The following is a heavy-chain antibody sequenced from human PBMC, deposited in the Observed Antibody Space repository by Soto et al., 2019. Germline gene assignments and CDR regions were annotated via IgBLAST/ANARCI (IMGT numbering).Heavy chain of an antibody. Sequence: QVQLQESGPGLVKPSETLSLTCTVSGGSISSYYWSWIRQPPGQGLEWIGYIYYSGSTNYNPSLTMRATISVDTPKNQFSLKLSSVTAADTALYYCASQVPGPYGSGSYFDYWGQGTLGTVSS. CDR1: GGSISSYY. CDR2: IYYSGST. CDR3: ASQVPGPYGSGSYFDY. J-gene: IGHJ4*02. D-gene: IGHD3-10*01. V-gene: IGHV4-59*08.